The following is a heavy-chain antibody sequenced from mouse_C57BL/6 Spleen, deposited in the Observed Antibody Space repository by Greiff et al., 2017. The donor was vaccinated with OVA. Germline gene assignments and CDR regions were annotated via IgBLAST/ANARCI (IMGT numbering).Heavy chain of an antibody. CDR2: IRSKSNNYAT. J-gene: IGHJ4*01. CDR3: VRDDGYYAMDY. CDR1: GFSFNTYA. Sequence: EVKVVESGGGLVQPKGSLKLSCAASGFSFNTYAMNWVRQAPGKGLEWVARIRSKSNNYATYYADSVKDRFTISRDDSESMLYLQMNNLKTEDTAMYYCVRDDGYYAMDYWGQGTSVTVSS. D-gene: IGHD2-3*01. V-gene: IGHV10-1*01.